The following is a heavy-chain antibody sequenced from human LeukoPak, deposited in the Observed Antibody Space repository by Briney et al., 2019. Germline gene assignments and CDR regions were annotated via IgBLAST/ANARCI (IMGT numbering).Heavy chain of an antibody. Sequence: GESLKISCKGSGYSFTSYWIGWVRQMPGKGLEWMGIIYPGDSDTKYSPSFEGQVTISAEKSISTAYLQWSSLKASDTAMYYCARYYEEFRYTGYTDVWGKGITVTVSS. CDR2: IYPGDSDT. V-gene: IGHV5-51*01. CDR1: GYSFTSYW. CDR3: ARYYEEFRYTGYTDV. J-gene: IGHJ6*03. D-gene: IGHD3-3*01.